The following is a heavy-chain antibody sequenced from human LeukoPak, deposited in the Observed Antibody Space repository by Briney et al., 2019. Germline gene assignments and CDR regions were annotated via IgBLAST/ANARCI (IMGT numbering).Heavy chain of an antibody. Sequence: GGSLRLSCAVSGFSVSTNHMSWVRQAPGKGLEWVSVIYIDANTYYADSVKGRFTISRDNSKNTAFLQMNSLRAEDTAVYYCARGDYGDYVSVYWGQGTLVTVSS. CDR1: GFSVSTNH. CDR3: ARGDYGDYVSVY. J-gene: IGHJ4*02. CDR2: IYIDANT. V-gene: IGHV3-53*01. D-gene: IGHD4-17*01.